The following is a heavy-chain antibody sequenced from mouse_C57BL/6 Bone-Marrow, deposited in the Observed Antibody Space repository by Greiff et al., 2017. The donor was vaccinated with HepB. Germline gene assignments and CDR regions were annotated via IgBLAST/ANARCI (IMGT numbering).Heavy chain of an antibody. J-gene: IGHJ3*01. CDR1: GYTFTSYW. CDR2: IDPSDSYT. CDR3: ARASYYYGSSSVAY. Sequence: QVQLKQPGAELVKPGASVKLSCKASGYTFTSYWMQWVKQRPGQGLEWIGEIDPSDSYTNYNQKFKGKATLTVDTSSSTAYMQLSSLTSEDSAVYYCARASYYYGSSSVAYWGQGTLVTVSA. D-gene: IGHD1-1*01. V-gene: IGHV1-50*01.